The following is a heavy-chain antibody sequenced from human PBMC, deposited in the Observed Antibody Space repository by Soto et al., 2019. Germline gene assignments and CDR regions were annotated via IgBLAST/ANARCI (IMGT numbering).Heavy chain of an antibody. CDR1: GFTFSSFT. CDR2: ISGDERDK. CDR3: ARDVSGVGIESQ. Sequence: HVQLVESGGGVVQPGRSLTLSCATSGFTFSSFTMHWVRQAPGEGLDWVAVISGDERDKRYAGSVQGRFTISRDNSKSTMSLQMNNLRTEDTAIYYCARDVSGVGIESQWGQGTLVTVSS. J-gene: IGHJ4*02. V-gene: IGHV3-30*04. D-gene: IGHD3-10*01.